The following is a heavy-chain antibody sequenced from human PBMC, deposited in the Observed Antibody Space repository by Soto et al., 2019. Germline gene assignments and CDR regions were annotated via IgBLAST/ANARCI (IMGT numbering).Heavy chain of an antibody. Sequence: GGSLRLSCAVSGLTFSSHYMTWVRQAPGEGLEWVASIWPDGRESYYVDSVEGRFTLSRDNAKNSLYLEMNSLRAEDTAVYYCARHVAVSVWGQGTLVTVSS. CDR1: GLTFSSHY. CDR2: IWPDGRES. J-gene: IGHJ4*02. D-gene: IGHD6-19*01. CDR3: ARHVAVSV. V-gene: IGHV3-7*01.